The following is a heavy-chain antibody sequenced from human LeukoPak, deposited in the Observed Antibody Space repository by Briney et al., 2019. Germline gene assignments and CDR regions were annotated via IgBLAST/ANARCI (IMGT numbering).Heavy chain of an antibody. Sequence: PGGSLRLSCAASGFTFSSYAMSWVRQAPGKGLEWVSAISGSGGSTYYADSVKGRFTISRDNSKNTLYLQMNSLRAEDTAVYYCAKDQTYGGKGDLDYWGQGTLVTVSS. CDR3: AKDQTYGGKGDLDY. CDR1: GFTFSSYA. V-gene: IGHV3-23*01. J-gene: IGHJ4*02. D-gene: IGHD4-23*01. CDR2: ISGSGGST.